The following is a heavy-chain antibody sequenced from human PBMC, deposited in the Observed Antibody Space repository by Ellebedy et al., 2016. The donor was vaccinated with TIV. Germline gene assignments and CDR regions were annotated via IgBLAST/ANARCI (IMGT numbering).Heavy chain of an antibody. CDR1: GFTFSSYW. D-gene: IGHD2-2*01. CDR2: INQDGTEK. CDR3: ARDRYCSSTSCYGPIYYYYYGMDV. Sequence: GESLKISCTASGFTFSSYWMSWVRQAPGKGLEWVAHINQDGTEKYYVDSVKGRFTISRDNAKNSLYLQMNSLRDEDTAVYYCARDRYCSSTSCYGPIYYYYYGMDVWGQGTTVTVSS. V-gene: IGHV3-7*01. J-gene: IGHJ6*02.